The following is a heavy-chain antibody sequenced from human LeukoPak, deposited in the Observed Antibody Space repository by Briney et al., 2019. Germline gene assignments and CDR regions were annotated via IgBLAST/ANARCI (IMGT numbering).Heavy chain of an antibody. J-gene: IGHJ4*02. V-gene: IGHV4-34*01. CDR3: ALWLQPFVY. D-gene: IGHD5-24*01. Sequence: SETLSLTCAVYGGSFSAYYWSWLRQPPGKGLEWIGDINHSGSTNYNPPLRSRVTISVDTSKTQFSLKLSSVTAADTAVYYCALWLQPFVYWGQGTLVTVSS. CDR2: INHSGST. CDR1: GGSFSAYY.